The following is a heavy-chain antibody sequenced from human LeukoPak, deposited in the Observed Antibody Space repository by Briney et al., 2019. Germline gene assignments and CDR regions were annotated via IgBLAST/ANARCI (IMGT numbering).Heavy chain of an antibody. CDR2: ISYDGSNK. CDR1: GFTFSSYA. Sequence: PGGSLRLSCAASGFTFSSYAMHWVRQAPGKGLEWVAVISYDGSNKYYADSVKGRFTISRDNSKNTLYLQMNSLRPEDAAVYFCASSRGYSDYDSDYWGQETLVTVSS. J-gene: IGHJ4*02. CDR3: ASSRGYSDYDSDY. V-gene: IGHV3-30*01. D-gene: IGHD5-12*01.